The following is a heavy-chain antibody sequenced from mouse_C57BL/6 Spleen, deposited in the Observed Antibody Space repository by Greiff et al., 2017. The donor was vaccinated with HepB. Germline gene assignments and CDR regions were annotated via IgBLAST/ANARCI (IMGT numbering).Heavy chain of an antibody. CDR3: ARDITTVEVYAMDY. D-gene: IGHD1-1*01. CDR1: GFTFSSYT. V-gene: IGHV5-9*01. Sequence: EVQVVESGGGLVKPGGSLKLSCAASGFTFSSYTMSWVRQTPEKRLEWVATISGGGGNTYYPDSVKGRFTISRDNAKNTLYLQVSSLRSEDTALYYCARDITTVEVYAMDYWGQGTSVTVSS. CDR2: ISGGGGNT. J-gene: IGHJ4*01.